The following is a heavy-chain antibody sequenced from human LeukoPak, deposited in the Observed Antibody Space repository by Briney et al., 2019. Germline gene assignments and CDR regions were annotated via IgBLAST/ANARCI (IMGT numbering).Heavy chain of an antibody. CDR1: GYNFIANS. CDR2: FHPPDDEA. V-gene: IGHV1-69-2*01. J-gene: IGHJ4*02. Sequence: ASVKVSCKTSGYNFIANSIHWVRQAPGKGLEWMGRFHPPDDEAKYLERFDGRLAITADTSTDTSYLELKGLTSDDTALYFCAVGRGFAHGRLEEWGQGTLITVSS. CDR3: AVGRGFAHGRLEE. D-gene: IGHD5-12*01.